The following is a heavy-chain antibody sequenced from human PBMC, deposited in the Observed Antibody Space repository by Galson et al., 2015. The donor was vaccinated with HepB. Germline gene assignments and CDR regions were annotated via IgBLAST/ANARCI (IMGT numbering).Heavy chain of an antibody. Sequence: SLRLSCAASGFTFSSYSMNWVRQAPGKGLEWVSYISSSSSTIYYADSVKGRFTISRDNAKNSLYLQMNSLRAEDTAVYYCARDGSVVPAALGYYYYYYMDVWGKGTTVTVSS. J-gene: IGHJ6*03. V-gene: IGHV3-48*01. CDR1: GFTFSSYS. CDR2: ISSSSSTI. D-gene: IGHD2-2*01. CDR3: ARDGSVVPAALGYYYYYYMDV.